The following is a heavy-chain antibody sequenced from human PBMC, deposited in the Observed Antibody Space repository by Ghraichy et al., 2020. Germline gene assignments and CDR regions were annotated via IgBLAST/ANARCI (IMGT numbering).Heavy chain of an antibody. D-gene: IGHD3-16*01. CDR1: GGSISSYY. J-gene: IGHJ4*02. CDR2: IYYSGST. CDR3: ARESLPTGEVG. Sequence: ESLNISCTVSGGSISSYYWSWIRQPPGKGLEWIGYIYYSGSTNYNPSLKSRVTISVDTSKNQFSLKLSSVTAADTAVYYCARESLPTGEVGWGQGTLVTVSS. V-gene: IGHV4-59*12.